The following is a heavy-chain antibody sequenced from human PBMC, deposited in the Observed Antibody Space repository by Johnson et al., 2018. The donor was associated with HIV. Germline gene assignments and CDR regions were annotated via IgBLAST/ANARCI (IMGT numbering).Heavy chain of an antibody. CDR1: GFTFSSCD. D-gene: IGHD3-22*01. CDR2: ISYDGTNK. V-gene: IGHV3-30-3*01. CDR3: ATGPTGFDSSGYYTVDAFDI. Sequence: VQLVESGGGLVQPGGSLRLSCVASGFTFSSCDMHWVRQAPGNGLEWVAVISYDGTNKYYADSVKGRFTISRDNSKNTLYLQMNSLRAEDTSVYYCATGPTGFDSSGYYTVDAFDIWGQGTMVTVSS. J-gene: IGHJ3*02.